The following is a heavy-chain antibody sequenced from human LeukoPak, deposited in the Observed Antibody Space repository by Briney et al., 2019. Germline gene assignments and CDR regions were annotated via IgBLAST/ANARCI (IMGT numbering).Heavy chain of an antibody. J-gene: IGHJ3*02. CDR2: INPSGGST. D-gene: IGHD3-22*01. V-gene: IGHV1-46*01. CDR1: GYTFTSYY. Sequence: ASVKDSCKASGYTFTSYYMHWVRQAPGQGLEWMGIINPSGGSTSYAQKFQGRVTMTRDTSTSTVYMELSSLRSEDTAVYYCARGLYYYDSSGYYPNDAFDIWGQGTMVTVSS. CDR3: ARGLYYYDSSGYYPNDAFDI.